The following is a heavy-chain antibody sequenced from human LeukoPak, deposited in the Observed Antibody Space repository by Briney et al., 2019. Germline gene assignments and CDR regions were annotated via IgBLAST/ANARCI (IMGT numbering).Heavy chain of an antibody. CDR3: ARQPGAGWFDP. J-gene: IGHJ5*02. V-gene: IGHV5-51*01. CDR2: IRPMNSDV. D-gene: IGHD3-10*01. Sequence: GESLKISCKGSGYNFNTYWVAWVRQLPGTGLEWMGIIRPMNSDVSYSPSFQGQVTISADRSINTAYLQWNSLTASDTAMYYCARQPGAGWFDPWGQGTLVTVSS. CDR1: GYNFNTYW.